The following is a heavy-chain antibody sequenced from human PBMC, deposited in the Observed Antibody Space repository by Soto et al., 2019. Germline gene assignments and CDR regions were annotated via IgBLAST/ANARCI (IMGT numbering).Heavy chain of an antibody. CDR3: VRDSGAKLSSS. CDR1: GGTFSSYR. V-gene: IGHV1-69*13. J-gene: IGHJ4*02. Sequence: SVKVSCKASGGTFSSYRINWVRQAPGQGLEWVGGIVPIRRTADYAQTFQGRVSITADESARTSYMELRSLRPQDTAVYYCVRDSGAKLSSSWGQGTLVTVSS. CDR2: IVPIRRTA. D-gene: IGHD6-13*01.